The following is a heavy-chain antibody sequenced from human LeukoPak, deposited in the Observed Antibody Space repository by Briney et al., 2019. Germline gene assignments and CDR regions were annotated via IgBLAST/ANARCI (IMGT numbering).Heavy chain of an antibody. J-gene: IGHJ6*02. CDR2: ISYDGSNK. Sequence: PGRSLRLSCAASGFTFSSYAMHWVRQAPGKGLEWVAVISYDGSNKYYADSVKGRFTISRDNSKNTLYPQMNSLRAEDTAVYYCARGVRYQLPLYYYYGMDVWGQGTTVTVSS. D-gene: IGHD2-2*01. CDR3: ARGVRYQLPLYYYYGMDV. CDR1: GFTFSSYA. V-gene: IGHV3-30*04.